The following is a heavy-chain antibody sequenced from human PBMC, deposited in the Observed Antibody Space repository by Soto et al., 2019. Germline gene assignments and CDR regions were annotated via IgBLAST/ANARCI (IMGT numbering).Heavy chain of an antibody. CDR1: GFTFSSYA. V-gene: IGHV3-64D*08. J-gene: IGHJ6*02. CDR2: ISSNGGST. D-gene: IGHD6-13*01. Sequence: GGSLRLSCSASGFTFSSYAMHWVRQAPGKGLEYVSAISSNGGSTYYADSVKGRFTISRDNSKNTLYLQMSSLRAEDTAVYYCVKTGIAAAGTGRLDYYGMDVWGQGTTVTVSS. CDR3: VKTGIAAAGTGRLDYYGMDV.